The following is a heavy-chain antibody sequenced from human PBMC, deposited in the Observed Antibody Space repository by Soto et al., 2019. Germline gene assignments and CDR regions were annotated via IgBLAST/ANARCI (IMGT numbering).Heavy chain of an antibody. V-gene: IGHV4-39*01. D-gene: IGHD1-26*01. J-gene: IGHJ2*01. CDR2: IYYSGST. CDR1: GGSISSRSYY. Sequence: QLQLQESGPGLVKPSETLSLTCTVSGGSISSRSYYWGWIRQPPGKGLEWIGSIYYSGSTYYNPSRKSGVTIAVDTSTNHVSLKRSSVTGADTAVYYCARPIPASVSYYEYWDFDLWGRGTLVTVAS. CDR3: ARPIPASVSYYEYWDFDL.